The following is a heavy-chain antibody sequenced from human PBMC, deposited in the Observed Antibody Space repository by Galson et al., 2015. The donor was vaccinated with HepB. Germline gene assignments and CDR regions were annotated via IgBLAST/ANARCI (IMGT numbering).Heavy chain of an antibody. D-gene: IGHD5-24*01. CDR3: VSSGGYNYWEDDFDD. CDR2: ISGSIGST. V-gene: IGHV3-23*01. J-gene: IGHJ4*02. Sequence: SLRLSCAASGFIFSNYAMSWVRQVPGKGLEWVSTISGSIGSTYYADSVKGRFTISRDNSKSTLYLHMNSLRVEDTAVYYCVSSGGYNYWEDDFDDWGQGTLVTVSS. CDR1: GFIFSNYA.